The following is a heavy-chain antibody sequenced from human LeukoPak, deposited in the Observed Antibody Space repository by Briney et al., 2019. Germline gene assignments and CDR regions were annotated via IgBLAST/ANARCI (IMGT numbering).Heavy chain of an antibody. CDR2: IYRDDSNA. V-gene: IGHV5-51*01. J-gene: IGHJ5*02. D-gene: IGHD6-19*01. Sequence: GESLKISCKTSGYNFSTYSIAWVRQMSGKGLEWMGIIYRDDSNARYSPSFQGQVTISSDKSISTAYLQWSSLKASDTAIYYCARRRPVAGYNWFDPWGQGTLVTVSS. CDR1: GYNFSTYS. CDR3: ARRRPVAGYNWFDP.